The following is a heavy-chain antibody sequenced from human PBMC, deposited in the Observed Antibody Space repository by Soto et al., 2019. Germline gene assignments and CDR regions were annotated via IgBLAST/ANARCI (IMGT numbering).Heavy chain of an antibody. V-gene: IGHV3-30-3*01. Sequence: QVRLVESGGGVVQPGRSLRLSCVASGFTFGTYAIHWVRQAPGKGLQWVALISYEGSNTYYADSVKGRFTISRDNSKNPLYLEMKTLRPEDTAVYYCARVTPGNNLYYFSGLDVWGQGTSVIVSS. D-gene: IGHD1-1*01. CDR3: ARVTPGNNLYYFSGLDV. J-gene: IGHJ6*02. CDR2: ISYEGSNT. CDR1: GFTFGTYA.